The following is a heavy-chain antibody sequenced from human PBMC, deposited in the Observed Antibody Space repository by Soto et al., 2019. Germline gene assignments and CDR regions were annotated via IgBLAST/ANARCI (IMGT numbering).Heavy chain of an antibody. V-gene: IGHV1-69*13. J-gene: IGHJ4*02. CDR3: ASGGITHYDSSGYSVN. CDR2: IIPIFGTA. CDR1: GGTLISYA. Sequence: VKLSRKASGGTLISYAISWGRRDPGQGLEWMGGIIPIFGTANYAQKFQGRVTITADKSTSTAYMELSSLRSEDTAVYYCASGGITHYDSSGYSVNWGQGTL. D-gene: IGHD3-22*01.